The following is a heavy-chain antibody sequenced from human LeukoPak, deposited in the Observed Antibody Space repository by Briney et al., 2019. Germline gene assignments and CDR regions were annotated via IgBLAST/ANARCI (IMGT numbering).Heavy chain of an antibody. Sequence: GASVKVSCKASGYTFTGYYMHWVRQAPGQGLEWMGWINPNSGGTNYAQKFQGRVTMTRDTSISTAYMELSRLRSDDTAVYYCARDFREYDSSGYYMGFDYWGQGTLVTVSS. V-gene: IGHV1-2*02. CDR2: INPNSGGT. J-gene: IGHJ4*02. CDR3: ARDFREYDSSGYYMGFDY. CDR1: GYTFTGYY. D-gene: IGHD3-22*01.